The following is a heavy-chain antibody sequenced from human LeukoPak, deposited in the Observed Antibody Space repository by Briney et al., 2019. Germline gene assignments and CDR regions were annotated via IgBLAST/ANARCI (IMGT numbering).Heavy chain of an antibody. Sequence: GASVKVSCKASGYTFTGYYMHWVRQAPGQGLEWMGWINPNSGGTNYAQTFQGRVTMTRDTSISTAYMELSRLRSDDTAVYYCARARNDYGDYCVDWGQGTLVTVSS. CDR1: GYTFTGYY. D-gene: IGHD4-17*01. V-gene: IGHV1-2*02. CDR3: ARARNDYGDYCVD. CDR2: INPNSGGT. J-gene: IGHJ4*02.